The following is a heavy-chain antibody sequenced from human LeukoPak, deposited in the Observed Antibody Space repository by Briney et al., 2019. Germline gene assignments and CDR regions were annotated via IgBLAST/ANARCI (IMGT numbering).Heavy chain of an antibody. D-gene: IGHD3-16*02. Sequence: GGSLRLFCAASGFIFNSYAMHWVRQAPGRGLEYVSAITSNEGNTFYANSVKGRFTISRDNSKNTLYLQMGSLRAEDMAVYYCTRGPGYDYVWGSYRADYWGQGTLVTVSS. J-gene: IGHJ4*02. CDR3: TRGPGYDYVWGSYRADY. CDR1: GFIFNSYA. CDR2: ITSNEGNT. V-gene: IGHV3-64*01.